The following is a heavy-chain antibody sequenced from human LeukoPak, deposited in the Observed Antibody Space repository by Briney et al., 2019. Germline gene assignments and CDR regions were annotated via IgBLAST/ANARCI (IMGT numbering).Heavy chain of an antibody. D-gene: IGHD3-3*01. J-gene: IGHJ3*02. CDR3: ARAGYYDFWSGYYTRYAFDI. Sequence: PGGSLRLSCVASGSTFSSYWMHWVRQAPGKGLVWVSRINSDGSSTSYADSVKGRFTISRDNAKNTLYLQMNSLRAEDTAVYYCARAGYYDFWSGYYTRYAFDIWGQGTMVTVSS. V-gene: IGHV3-74*01. CDR2: INSDGSST. CDR1: GSTFSSYW.